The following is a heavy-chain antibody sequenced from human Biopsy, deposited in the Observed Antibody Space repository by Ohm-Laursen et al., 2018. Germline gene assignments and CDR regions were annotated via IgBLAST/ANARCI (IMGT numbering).Heavy chain of an antibody. J-gene: IGHJ4*02. D-gene: IGHD5-24*01. CDR3: ARGPSGVATIG. Sequence: SLRLSCAASGFGVNTYGMHWVRQGPGKGLEWVSVISSNGTKELYADSVKGRFTISRDSSKNTLYLQMNSLRVEDTAVYYCARGPSGVATIGRGQGTLVTVSS. V-gene: IGHV3-30*03. CDR1: GFGVNTYG. CDR2: ISSNGTKE.